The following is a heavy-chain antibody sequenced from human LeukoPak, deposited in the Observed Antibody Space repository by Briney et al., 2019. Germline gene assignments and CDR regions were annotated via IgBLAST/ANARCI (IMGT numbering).Heavy chain of an antibody. CDR3: ARGGLSGWYVDWFDP. J-gene: IGHJ5*02. CDR2: ISGTGGRT. D-gene: IGHD6-19*01. V-gene: IGHV3-23*01. CDR1: GFSFSSYA. Sequence: GGSLRLSCAASGFSFSSYAMGWVRQAPGKGLEWVSSISGTGGRTYYADSVKGRFTISRDNSRNTLSLQMNSLRAEDTAVYYCARGGLSGWYVDWFDPWGQGTLVTVSS.